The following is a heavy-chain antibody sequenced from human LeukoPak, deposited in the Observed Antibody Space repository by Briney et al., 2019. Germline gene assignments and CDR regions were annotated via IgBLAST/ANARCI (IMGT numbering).Heavy chain of an antibody. CDR1: GGSISSYY. V-gene: IGHV4-59*01. Sequence: SETLSLTCTVSGGSISSYYWSRIRQPPGKGLEWIGCIYYSGSTNYNPSLKSRVTISVDTSKSQFSLKLSSVTAADTAIYYCARGGYYGSGNDFRFDPWGQGTLVTVSS. CDR3: ARGGYYGSGNDFRFDP. D-gene: IGHD3-10*01. J-gene: IGHJ5*02. CDR2: IYYSGST.